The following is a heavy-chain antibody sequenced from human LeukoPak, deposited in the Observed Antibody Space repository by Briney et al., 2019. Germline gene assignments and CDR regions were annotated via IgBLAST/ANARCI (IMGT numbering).Heavy chain of an antibody. J-gene: IGHJ6*02. D-gene: IGHD2-2*01. CDR2: IYYSGNT. CDR1: GGSISGYY. Sequence: SETLSLTCTVSGGSISGYYWSWLRQPPGKALEWIGYIYYSGNTHYNPSVESRVTMSVDTSKNQFSLRLSSVTAADTAVYYCARDKVSSFYFGMDVWGQGTTATVSS. V-gene: IGHV4-59*01. CDR3: ARDKVSSFYFGMDV.